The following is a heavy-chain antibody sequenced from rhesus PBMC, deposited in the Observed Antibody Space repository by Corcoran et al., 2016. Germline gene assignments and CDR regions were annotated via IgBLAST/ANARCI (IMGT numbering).Heavy chain of an antibody. CDR1: GGSISGYYY. CDR2: IYGKCAST. V-gene: IGHV4-73*01. J-gene: IGHJ5-1*01. CDR3: TRENNWNYGDV. D-gene: IGHD1-26*01. Sequence: QVQLQQWGEGLVKPSETLSLTCAVYGGSISGYYYWSWIRQPPGKGLEWIGYIYGKCASTNYNPSLKNQVTISKDTSQNQFSLKLSSVTAADTAVYCCTRENNWNYGDVWGPGVLVTVSS.